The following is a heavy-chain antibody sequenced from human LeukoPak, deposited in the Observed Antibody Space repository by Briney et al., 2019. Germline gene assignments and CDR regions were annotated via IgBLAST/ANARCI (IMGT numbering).Heavy chain of an antibody. V-gene: IGHV4-4*07. CDR1: GGSISSYY. J-gene: IGHJ4*02. CDR2: IYTSGST. Sequence: SETLSLTCTVSGGSISSYYWSWIREPAGKGLEWIGRIYTSGSTNYNPFLKSRVTMSVDTSKNQFSLKLSSVTAADTAVYYCARAAVVVPAAPFDYWGQGTLVTVSS. CDR3: ARAAVVVPAAPFDY. D-gene: IGHD2-2*01.